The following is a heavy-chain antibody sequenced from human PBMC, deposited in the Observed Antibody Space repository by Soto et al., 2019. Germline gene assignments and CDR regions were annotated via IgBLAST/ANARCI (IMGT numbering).Heavy chain of an antibody. Sequence: GGSLRLSCTASGFTFSSYGMHWVRQAPGKGLEWVAVIWYDGSNKYYADSVKGRFTISRDNSKNMLYLQMNSLRAEDTAVYYCARDGVRFLEWLLDYYYYYMDVWGKGTTVTVSS. CDR1: GFTFSSYG. D-gene: IGHD3-3*01. J-gene: IGHJ6*03. V-gene: IGHV3-33*01. CDR3: ARDGVRFLEWLLDYYYYYMDV. CDR2: IWYDGSNK.